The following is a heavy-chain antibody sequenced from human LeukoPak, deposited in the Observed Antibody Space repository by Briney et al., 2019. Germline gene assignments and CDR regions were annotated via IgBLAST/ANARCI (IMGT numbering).Heavy chain of an antibody. CDR1: GFTFSSYA. V-gene: IGHV3-30-3*01. CDR3: AREVVTAMDV. Sequence: PGRSLRLSCAASGFTFSSYAMHWVRQAPGKGLEGGAVISYDGSNKYYADSVKGRFTISRDNSKNTLYLQMNSLRAEDTAVYYCAREVVTAMDVWGQGTTVTVSS. J-gene: IGHJ6*02. CDR2: ISYDGSNK. D-gene: IGHD2-21*02.